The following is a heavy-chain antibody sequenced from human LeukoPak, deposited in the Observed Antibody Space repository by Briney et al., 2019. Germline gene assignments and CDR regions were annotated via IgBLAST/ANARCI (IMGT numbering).Heavy chain of an antibody. CDR3: AGHPGSGYYSFDY. CDR1: GGSISSSSYY. V-gene: IGHV4-39*01. J-gene: IGHJ4*02. Sequence: SETLSLTCTVSGGSISSSSYYWGWIRQPPGKGLEWIGSIYYSGSTYYNPSLKSRVTISVDTSKNQFSLKLSSVTAADTAVYYCAGHPGSGYYSFDYWGQGTLVTVSS. D-gene: IGHD3-22*01. CDR2: IYYSGST.